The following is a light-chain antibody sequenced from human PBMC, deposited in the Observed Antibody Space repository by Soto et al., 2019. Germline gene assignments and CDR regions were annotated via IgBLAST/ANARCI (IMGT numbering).Light chain of an antibody. Sequence: QSALTQPASVSGSPGQPITIPSPEPGMDVGSYDLVSWYQQPPGKAPKLMIYEDTKRPSGISTRFSGSKSGNAASLTISGLQAEDEADYYCCSYAGSGTFVFGTGTKVTVL. CDR1: GMDVGSYDL. CDR3: CSYAGSGTFV. J-gene: IGLJ1*01. CDR2: EDT. V-gene: IGLV2-23*01.